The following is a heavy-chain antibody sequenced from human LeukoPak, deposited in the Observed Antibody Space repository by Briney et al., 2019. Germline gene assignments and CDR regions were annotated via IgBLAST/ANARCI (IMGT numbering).Heavy chain of an antibody. CDR2: INWNGGST. J-gene: IGHJ4*02. CDR1: GFTFDDYG. V-gene: IGHV3-20*01. CDR3: ARGGLRYCSSTSCSPDY. D-gene: IGHD2-2*01. Sequence: PGGSLRLSCAASGFTFDDYGMSWVRQAPGKGLEWVSGINWNGGSTGYADSVKGRFTISRDNAKNSLYLQMNSLRAEDTALYHCARGGLRYCSSTSCSPDYWGQGTLVTVSS.